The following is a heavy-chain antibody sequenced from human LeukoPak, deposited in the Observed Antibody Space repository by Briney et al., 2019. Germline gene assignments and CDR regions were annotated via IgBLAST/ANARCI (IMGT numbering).Heavy chain of an antibody. CDR1: GGSISSGDYY. D-gene: IGHD2-21*01. CDR2: IHHSGNT. J-gene: IGHJ4*02. CDR3: ARDVVRDYFDY. Sequence: ASETLSLTCTVSGGSISSGDYYWSWIRQPPGKGLEWIGYIHHSGNTYYNPSLKSRVNISLDTSKNQFSLKLSSGTAADTAVYYCARDVVRDYFDYWGQGTPVTVSS. V-gene: IGHV4-30-4*01.